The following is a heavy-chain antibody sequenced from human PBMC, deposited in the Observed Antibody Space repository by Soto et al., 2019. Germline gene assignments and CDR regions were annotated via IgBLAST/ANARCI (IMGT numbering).Heavy chain of an antibody. V-gene: IGHV4-59*01. J-gene: IGHJ4*02. CDR2: ISNSGST. CDR3: ARHQAGMGVDY. CDR1: GGSISSYY. Sequence: QVQLQESGPGLVKPSETLSLTCTVSGGSISSYYWSWIRQPPGKGLEWIGYISNSGSTTYNPSLKSRVTISVDTSKNQFSLKLSSVTAADTAVYYCARHQAGMGVDYWGQGTLVTVSS. D-gene: IGHD6-13*01.